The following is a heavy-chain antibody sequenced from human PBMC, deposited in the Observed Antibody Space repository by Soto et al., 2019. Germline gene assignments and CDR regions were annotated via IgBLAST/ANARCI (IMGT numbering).Heavy chain of an antibody. J-gene: IGHJ5*02. CDR2: SDSSSVYI. V-gene: IGHV3-21*02. Sequence: EVQLVESGGGLVKPGGSLRLSCAASGFSLSDYSMNWVRQAPGKRLEWVSSSDSSSVYIYYADSLKGRFTISRDNAKNSLYLQMNSLRAEDTAVYYCVRESISGTGWFDPWGQGTLVTVSS. CDR3: VRESISGTGWFDP. CDR1: GFSLSDYS. D-gene: IGHD1-20*01.